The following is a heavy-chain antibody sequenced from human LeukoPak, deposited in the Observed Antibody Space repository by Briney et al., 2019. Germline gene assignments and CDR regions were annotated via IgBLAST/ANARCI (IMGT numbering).Heavy chain of an antibody. V-gene: IGHV3-11*03. J-gene: IGHJ4*02. CDR2: ISSSSSYT. Sequence: PGGPLRLSCAASGFTFSDYYMSWIRQAPGKGLEWVSYISSSSSYTNYADSVKGRFTISRDNAKNSLYLQMNSLRAEDTAVYYCARPPQRLTGYYLGIDYWGQGTLVTVSS. D-gene: IGHD3-9*01. CDR1: GFTFSDYY. CDR3: ARPPQRLTGYYLGIDY.